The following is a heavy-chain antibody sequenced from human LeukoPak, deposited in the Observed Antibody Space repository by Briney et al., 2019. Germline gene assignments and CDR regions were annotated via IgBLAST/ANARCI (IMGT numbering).Heavy chain of an antibody. Sequence: ASVKVSCKASGGTFSSYAISWVRQAPGQGLEWMGWMNPNSGRRVYAQKFQGRVTMTRNSSINTAYMELTSLRSDDRAVYYCARGLRSDYWGQGTLVTVSS. D-gene: IGHD3-16*02. J-gene: IGHJ4*02. CDR1: GGTFSSYA. CDR2: MNPNSGRR. CDR3: ARGLRSDY. V-gene: IGHV1-8*02.